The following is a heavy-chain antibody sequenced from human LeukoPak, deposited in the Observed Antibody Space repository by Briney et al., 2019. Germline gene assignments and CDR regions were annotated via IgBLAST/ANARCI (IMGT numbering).Heavy chain of an antibody. Sequence: GGSLRLSCAASGFTVSSNYMSWVRQAPGKGLEWVSVIYSGGSTYYADSVKGRFTISRDNSKNTLYLQMNSLRAEDTAVYHCASRLRYDYGMDVWGQGTTVTVSS. D-gene: IGHD3-9*01. V-gene: IGHV3-66*01. J-gene: IGHJ6*02. CDR1: GFTVSSNY. CDR3: ASRLRYDYGMDV. CDR2: IYSGGST.